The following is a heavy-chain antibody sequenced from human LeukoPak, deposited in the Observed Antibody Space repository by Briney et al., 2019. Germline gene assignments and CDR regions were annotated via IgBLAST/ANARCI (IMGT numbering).Heavy chain of an antibody. CDR1: GFTFSTYA. D-gene: IGHD4-17*01. V-gene: IGHV3-23*01. Sequence: GGSLRLSCAASGFTFSTYAMNWVRQAPGKGLEWVSTISGSGGSTYYADSVKGRFTISKDNSKNTLYLQMNSLRAEDTAVYYCAYGDYDCWGQGTLVTVSS. J-gene: IGHJ4*02. CDR2: ISGSGGST. CDR3: AYGDYDC.